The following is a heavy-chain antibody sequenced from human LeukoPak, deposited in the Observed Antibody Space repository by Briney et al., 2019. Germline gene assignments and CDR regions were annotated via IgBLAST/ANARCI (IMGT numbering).Heavy chain of an antibody. CDR1: GFTFSSYA. CDR2: ISGNGGRT. CDR3: AKVRDLDTVLGRFDN. J-gene: IGHJ5*02. Sequence: GGSLRLSCAASGFTFSSYAMSWVRQAPGKGLEWVSVISGNGGRTYYADSVKGRFTISRDNSKNTLYLQMNSLRAEGTAVYYCAKVRDLDTVLGRFDNWGQGTLVTVSS. V-gene: IGHV3-23*01. D-gene: IGHD5-18*01.